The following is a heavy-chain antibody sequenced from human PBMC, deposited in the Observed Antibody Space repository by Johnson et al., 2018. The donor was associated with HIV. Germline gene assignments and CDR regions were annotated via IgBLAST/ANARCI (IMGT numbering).Heavy chain of an antibody. Sequence: VLLVESGGVVAQPGGSLRLSCVASGFTFDDYAMHWVRQAPGKGLEWVSLITWDGGSTFYAASVKGRLHISRDLSKNSLYLQINSLRADDTAFYYCAKDIWAYCGGDCSPGSTFEIWGQGTMVTVSS. V-gene: IGHV3-43D*03. CDR2: ITWDGGST. CDR1: GFTFDDYA. CDR3: AKDIWAYCGGDCSPGSTFEI. J-gene: IGHJ3*02. D-gene: IGHD2-21*01.